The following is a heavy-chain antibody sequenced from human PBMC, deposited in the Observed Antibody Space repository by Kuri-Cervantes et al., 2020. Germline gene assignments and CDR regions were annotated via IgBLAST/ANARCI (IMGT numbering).Heavy chain of an antibody. V-gene: IGHV3-23*01. Sequence: GESLKISCAASGIIFGKSGMSWVRQTPGEGLKWVSTINDYGNNKHYADSVEGRFTISRDNSRSTLTLQMNSLRAEDTAIYFGAKDLTFDLWGQGTLVTVSS. CDR2: INDYGNNK. CDR1: GIIFGKSG. CDR3: AKDLTFDL. J-gene: IGHJ4*02.